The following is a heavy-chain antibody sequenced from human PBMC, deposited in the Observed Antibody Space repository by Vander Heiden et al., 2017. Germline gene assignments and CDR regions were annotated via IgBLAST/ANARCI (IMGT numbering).Heavy chain of an antibody. J-gene: IGHJ4*02. V-gene: IGHV3-23*01. D-gene: IGHD3-3*01. Sequence: EVQLLESGGGLVQPGGSLRLSCAASGSTFRNYGMSWVRQAPGKGLEWVSAIIGNGGTTSSVDSVKGRFTISRDNSQNTLYLQMSSLRADDTAVYYCAKFAYDFWSGYSVVDFWGQGALVTVSS. CDR1: GSTFRNYG. CDR2: IIGNGGTT. CDR3: AKFAYDFWSGYSVVDF.